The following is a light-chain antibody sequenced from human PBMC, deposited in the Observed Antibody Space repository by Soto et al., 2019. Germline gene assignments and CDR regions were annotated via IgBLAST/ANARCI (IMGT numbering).Light chain of an antibody. CDR1: QSVGSD. J-gene: IGKJ1*01. Sequence: EIVMTQSPATLSVSPGERATLSCRASQSVGSDLAWYQQKPGQAPRLLIYDASNRATGIPARFSGSGSGTDFTLTFSSLEPEDFAVYYCQQRSNWPPWTFGQGTKVDIK. CDR3: QQRSNWPPWT. CDR2: DAS. V-gene: IGKV3-11*01.